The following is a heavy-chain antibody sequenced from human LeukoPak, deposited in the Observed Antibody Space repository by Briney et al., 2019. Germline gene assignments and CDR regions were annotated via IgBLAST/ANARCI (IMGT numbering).Heavy chain of an antibody. CDR2: IQYDGSNI. CDR1: GFTFSSYD. V-gene: IGHV3-30*02. Sequence: GGSLRLSCAASGFTFSSYDMHGVGRAPGKGLEGVTFIQYDGSNIYYADSVKGRFTISRDNSKNTLYLQMNSLRAEDTAVYYCAKDRLVDGVGYFDYWGQGTLVTVSS. CDR3: AKDRLVDGVGYFDY. D-gene: IGHD5-24*01. J-gene: IGHJ4*02.